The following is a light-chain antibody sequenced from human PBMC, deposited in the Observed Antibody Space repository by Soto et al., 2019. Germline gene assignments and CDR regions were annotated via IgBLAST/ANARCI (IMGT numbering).Light chain of an antibody. CDR3: QQSYSSPIA. J-gene: IGKJ5*01. CDR2: AAS. V-gene: IGKV1-39*01. CDR1: QGISSY. Sequence: DTQLWQSPSPLSASLGHRVTTTDRASQGISSYLNWYQQKPGKAPKLLIYAASSLQRGVPSRFSGTGSGTAFTPTITSLQPEALATYYLQQSYSSPIAVSQGTRLEIK.